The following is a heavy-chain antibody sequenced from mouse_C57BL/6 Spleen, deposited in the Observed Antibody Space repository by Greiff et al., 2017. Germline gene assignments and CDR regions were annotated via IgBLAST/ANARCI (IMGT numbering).Heavy chain of an antibody. CDR3: ARNYYSNYLYWYFDV. Sequence: EVQLVESGGGLVKPGGSLKLSCAASGFTFSDYGMHWVRQAPEKGLEWVAYIISGSSTIYYADTVKGRFTISRDNAKNTLFLQMTSLRSEDTAMYYCARNYYSNYLYWYFDVWGTGTTGTVSS. CDR1: GFTFSDYG. CDR2: IISGSSTI. J-gene: IGHJ1*03. V-gene: IGHV5-17*01. D-gene: IGHD2-5*01.